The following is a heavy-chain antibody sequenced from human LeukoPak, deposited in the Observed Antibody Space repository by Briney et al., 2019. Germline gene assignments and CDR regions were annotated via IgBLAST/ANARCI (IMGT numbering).Heavy chain of an antibody. D-gene: IGHD4-23*01. J-gene: IGHJ4*02. CDR2: ISYDGSDK. V-gene: IGHV3-30*18. CDR1: GFTFSYYG. CDR3: AKDITRYGGNAVDY. Sequence: GGSLRLSCAASGFTFSYYGIHWVRQAPGKGLEWVAVISYDGSDKYYADSVKGRSTISRDNSKNTLYLRMNSLRAEDTAVYYCAKDITRYGGNAVDYWGQGTLVTVSS.